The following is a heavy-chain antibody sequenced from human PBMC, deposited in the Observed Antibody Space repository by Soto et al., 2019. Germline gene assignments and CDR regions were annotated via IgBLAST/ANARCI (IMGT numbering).Heavy chain of an antibody. CDR2: ISYDGSNK. V-gene: IGHV3-30-3*01. CDR1: GFTFSSYA. CDR3: ARDPRAGYCGGDCYRYYFDY. Sequence: QVQLVESGGGVVQPGRSLRLSCAASGFTFSSYAMHWVRQAPGKGLEWVAVISYDGSNKYYADSVKGRFTISRDNSKNTLYLQMNSLRAEETAVYYCARDPRAGYCGGDCYRYYFDYWGQGTLVTVSS. J-gene: IGHJ4*02. D-gene: IGHD2-21*02.